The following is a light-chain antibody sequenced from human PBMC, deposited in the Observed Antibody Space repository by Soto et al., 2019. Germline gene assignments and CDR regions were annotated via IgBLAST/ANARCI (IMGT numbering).Light chain of an antibody. V-gene: IGKV1-39*01. J-gene: IGKJ2*01. CDR3: QQTYAPPFT. Sequence: DIQMTQSPASLSASVGDTVSITCRARQTITFYLNWYQQEPGKPPKLLISGANTLQGGVPSRFSAGGSGTDFTLTINNRQPEDFATYYGQQTYAPPFTFGQGTKLQIK. CDR2: GAN. CDR1: QTITFY.